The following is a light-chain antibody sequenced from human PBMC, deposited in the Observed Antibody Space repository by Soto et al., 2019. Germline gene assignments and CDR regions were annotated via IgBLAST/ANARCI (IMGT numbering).Light chain of an antibody. V-gene: IGLV2-14*01. CDR1: SSDVGAYNY. CDR2: EVS. CDR3: SSYTQFSTLV. J-gene: IGLJ3*02. Sequence: QSALTQPASVSGSPGQSITISCTGTSSDVGAYNYVSWYRQHPGKAPKLMIYEVSNRPSGISNRFSGSKSGNTASLTISGLQAEDEADYYCSSYTQFSTLVFGGGTKL.